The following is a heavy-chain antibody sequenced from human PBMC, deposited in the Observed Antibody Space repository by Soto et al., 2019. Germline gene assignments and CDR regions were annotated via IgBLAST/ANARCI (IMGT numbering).Heavy chain of an antibody. V-gene: IGHV1-2*04. J-gene: IGHJ6*02. CDR3: ARSDPMGRGPQASNDPGMDV. CDR2: INPNSGGT. D-gene: IGHD3-10*01. Sequence: QVQLVQSGAEVKKPGASVKVSCKASGYTFTGYYMHWVRQAPGQGLEWMGWINPNSGGTNYAQKFPAWVTMPRDTSXNTXYXALSRLRSDDTAVYSCARSDPMGRGPQASNDPGMDVWGQGTTVTVSS. CDR1: GYTFTGYY.